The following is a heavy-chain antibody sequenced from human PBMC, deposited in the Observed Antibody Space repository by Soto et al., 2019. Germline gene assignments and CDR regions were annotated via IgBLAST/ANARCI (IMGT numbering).Heavy chain of an antibody. V-gene: IGHV3-21*01. CDR1: GFIFTSYS. D-gene: IGHD6-19*01. Sequence: GGSLRLSCAASGFIFTSYSMVWVRLAPGKGLEWVASISTGSDSIYYADSVKGRFTVSGDNAKNSLYLQMNNLRVEDTAVYFCAKDRSADRFVQYFQHWGQGTQVTVSS. CDR2: ISTGSDSI. J-gene: IGHJ1*01. CDR3: AKDRSADRFVQYFQH.